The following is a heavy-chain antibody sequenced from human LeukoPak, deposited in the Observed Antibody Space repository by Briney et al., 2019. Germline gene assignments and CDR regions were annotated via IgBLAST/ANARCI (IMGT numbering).Heavy chain of an antibody. J-gene: IGHJ3*01. D-gene: IGHD3-10*01. Sequence: PGGSLRLSCAASGFSFSNNDMHWVRQFSGKGLEWVSGLGVAGDRYYPVSVRGRFTVSRDRARTYLYLQMNSLSAGDTAVYYCARGHYYGSGGDTFDVWGKGTMVIVSS. CDR3: ARGHYYGSGGDTFDV. CDR2: LGVAGDR. V-gene: IGHV3-13*01. CDR1: GFSFSNND.